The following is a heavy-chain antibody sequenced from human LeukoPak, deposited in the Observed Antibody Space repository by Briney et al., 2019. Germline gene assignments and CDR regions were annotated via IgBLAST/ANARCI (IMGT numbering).Heavy chain of an antibody. D-gene: IGHD2-21*01. CDR1: GYTFTDYY. J-gene: IGHJ4*02. CDR3: VSWAGGNSDVASFDY. V-gene: IGHV1-2*02. Sequence: ASVKVSCKASGYTFTDYYINWVRQAPGQGFEWMGWITHKSGATKFAQKFQGRVTLTRDTSIKTAYMELSNLTSDDTAAYYCVSWAGGNSDVASFDYWGQGTLVTVSS. CDR2: ITHKSGAT.